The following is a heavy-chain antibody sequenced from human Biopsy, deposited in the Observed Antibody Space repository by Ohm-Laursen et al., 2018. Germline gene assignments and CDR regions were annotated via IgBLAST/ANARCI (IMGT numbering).Heavy chain of an antibody. Sequence: GTLSLTCTVSGGFISSSSYYWGWIRPPPGKGLEWIGCISYTGSTHDNPSLTSPVTISVDTSKSKFSLKLYSLTAADTAVYYCARHGVYGDLRMDYWGQGTLVTVSA. J-gene: IGHJ4*02. CDR2: ISYTGST. CDR1: GGFISSSSYY. CDR3: ARHGVYGDLRMDY. D-gene: IGHD4-17*01. V-gene: IGHV4-39*01.